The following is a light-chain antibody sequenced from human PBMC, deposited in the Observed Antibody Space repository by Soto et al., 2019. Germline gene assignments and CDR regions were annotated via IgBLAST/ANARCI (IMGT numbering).Light chain of an antibody. CDR2: RAS. J-gene: IGKJ1*01. Sequence: DIQMTQSPSTLSGSVGDRVTITCRASQTVSSWLAWYQQKPGKAPRLLIYRASTRTSGIPSRFSGSGSGTEFTLTISSLQPDDFAAYYCQHYNSYSEAFGQGTKVDIK. CDR1: QTVSSW. CDR3: QHYNSYSEA. V-gene: IGKV1-5*03.